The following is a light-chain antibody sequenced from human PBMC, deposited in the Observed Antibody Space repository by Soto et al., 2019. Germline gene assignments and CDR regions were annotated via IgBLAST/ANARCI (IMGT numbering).Light chain of an antibody. CDR1: QSITKF. V-gene: IGKV1-39*01. J-gene: IGKJ1*01. CDR2: AAS. CDR3: QQSHSVPRT. Sequence: DIQMTQSPSALSASVGDRITITFRASQSITKFLNWYQQKPGKTPKLLIFAASSLQSGVPSRFSGSGSGTNFTLTISSLQNDDFATYYCQQSHSVPRTFGQGTKVDIK.